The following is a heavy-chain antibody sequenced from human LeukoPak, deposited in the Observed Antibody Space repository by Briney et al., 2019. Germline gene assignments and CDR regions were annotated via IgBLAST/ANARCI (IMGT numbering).Heavy chain of an antibody. D-gene: IGHD2-21*02. CDR1: GFTFSSYA. V-gene: IGHV3-30*04. CDR3: ARGVVTPSSFFDY. J-gene: IGHJ4*02. Sequence: GRSLRLSCAASGFTFSSYAMHWVHQALGKGLEWVAVISYDGSNKYYADSVKGRFTISRDNSKNTLYLQMNSLRAEDTAVYYCARGVVTPSSFFDYWGQGTLVTVSS. CDR2: ISYDGSNK.